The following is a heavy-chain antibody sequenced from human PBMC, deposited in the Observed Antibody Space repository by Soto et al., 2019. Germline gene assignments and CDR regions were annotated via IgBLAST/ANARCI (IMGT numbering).Heavy chain of an antibody. Sequence: PSETLSLTCTVSGGSISSYYWSWIRQPPGKGLEWIGYIYYSGSTNYNPSLKSRVTISVDKSKNQFSLKLNSVTAAGSAVYFCARLEGLATISYYFDFWGPGALVTVSS. CDR1: GGSISSYY. CDR2: IYYSGST. V-gene: IGHV4-59*08. J-gene: IGHJ4*02. D-gene: IGHD3-9*01. CDR3: ARLEGLATISYYFDF.